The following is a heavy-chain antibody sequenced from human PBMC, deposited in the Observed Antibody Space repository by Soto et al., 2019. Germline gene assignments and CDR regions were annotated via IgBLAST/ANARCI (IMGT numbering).Heavy chain of an antibody. V-gene: IGHV4-38-2*02. CDR3: ARECDICTGYFTGYYCGLDF. D-gene: IGHD3-9*01. Sequence: SETMSLTCALSAYSISSGYYWGWMRLPPGMGVEWLGRSITKRCTNYNPPRKNRVAMSVDTSKNQCSQRLSSVTAADTAVHYCARECDICTGYFTGYYCGLDFWGQRTKVTLSS. CDR2: SITKRCT. J-gene: IGHJ6*02. CDR1: AYSISSGYY.